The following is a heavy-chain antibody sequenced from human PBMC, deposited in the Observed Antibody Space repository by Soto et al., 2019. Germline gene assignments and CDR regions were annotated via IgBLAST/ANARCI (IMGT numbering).Heavy chain of an antibody. D-gene: IGHD3-22*01. CDR3: ARGGYYDSSGSRNYYYYGMNV. J-gene: IGHJ6*04. CDR1: GYTFTSYG. CDR2: ISAYDGNT. V-gene: IGHV1-18*01. Sequence: QVQLVQSGAELKKPGASVKVSCKASGYTFTSYGINWVRQAPGQGLEWLGWISAYDGNTNYAQILQGRVSMTTDTSKNSAYMGVRSLRSDDTAVNYLARGGYYDSSGSRNYYYYGMNVWGKGTTVTVSS.